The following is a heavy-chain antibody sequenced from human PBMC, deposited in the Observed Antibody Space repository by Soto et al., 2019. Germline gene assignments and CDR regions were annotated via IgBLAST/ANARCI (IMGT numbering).Heavy chain of an antibody. CDR2: MNPDGSVA. J-gene: IGHJ4*02. V-gene: IGHV3-7*01. Sequence: PGGSLRLSCAASGFTPSSSLMAWVRQAPGKGLEWVALMNPDGSVASYVGSVRGRFIISRDNAQNSLYLQMNSVSAEDTAVYYCSRDPGFGAIDYWGQGTLVTVSS. D-gene: IGHD3-10*01. CDR3: SRDPGFGAIDY. CDR1: GFTPSSSL.